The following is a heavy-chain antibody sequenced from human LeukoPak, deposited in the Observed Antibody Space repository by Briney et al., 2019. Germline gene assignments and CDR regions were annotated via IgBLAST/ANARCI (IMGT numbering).Heavy chain of an antibody. J-gene: IGHJ4*02. Sequence: ASVKVSCKASGYTFTGYYMHWVRQAPGQGLEWMGWINPNSGGTNYAQKFQGRVTMTRDTSISTAYMELSRLRSDDTAVYYCARAYSSGWIYYFDYWGQGTLVTVSS. D-gene: IGHD6-19*01. CDR3: ARAYSSGWIYYFDY. V-gene: IGHV1-2*02. CDR1: GYTFTGYY. CDR2: INPNSGGT.